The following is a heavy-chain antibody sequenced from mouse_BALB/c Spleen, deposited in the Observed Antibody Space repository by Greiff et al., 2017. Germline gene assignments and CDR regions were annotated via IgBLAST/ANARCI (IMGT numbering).Heavy chain of an antibody. CDR3: ARVEGITTVVATGMDY. V-gene: IGHV1-26*01. Sequence: RVKPGASMKISCKASGYSFTGYTMNWVKQSHGKNLEWIGLINPYNGGTSYNQKFKGKATLTVDKSSSTAYMELLSLTSEDSAVYYCARVEGITTVVATGMDYWGQGTSVTVSS. D-gene: IGHD1-1*01. CDR1: GYSFTGYT. CDR2: INPYNGGT. J-gene: IGHJ4*01.